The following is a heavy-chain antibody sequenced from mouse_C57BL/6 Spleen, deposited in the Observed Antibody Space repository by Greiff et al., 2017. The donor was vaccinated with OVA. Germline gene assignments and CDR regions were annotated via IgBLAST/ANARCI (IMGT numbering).Heavy chain of an antibody. CDR1: GFNIKDYY. D-gene: IGHD1-1*01. Sequence: VQLQQSGAELVKPGASVKLSCTASGFNIKDYYMHWVKQRTEQGLEWIGRIDPEDGETKYAPKFQGQATITADPSSNTAYLQLSSLTSEDTAVYYCARDYGSSYGYFDVWGTGTTVTVSS. J-gene: IGHJ1*03. V-gene: IGHV14-2*01. CDR2: IDPEDGET. CDR3: ARDYGSSYGYFDV.